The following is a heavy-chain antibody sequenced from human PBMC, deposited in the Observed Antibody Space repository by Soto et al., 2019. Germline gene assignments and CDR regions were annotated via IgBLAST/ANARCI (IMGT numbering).Heavy chain of an antibody. CDR2: ISYDGSNN. Sequence: VQLVESGGGLVQPGMSLRFSCAASGLTLSNFAMHWVRQAPGKGLEWVAVISYDGSNNHYADSVKGRFTISRDNSKNRLFLQMRRLKAEDTAVYFCARDRRYCSSSVCYNTYYNGMDVWGQGTTVTVSS. CDR1: GLTLSNFA. D-gene: IGHD2-8*01. CDR3: ARDRRYCSSSVCYNTYYNGMDV. J-gene: IGHJ6*02. V-gene: IGHV3-30*03.